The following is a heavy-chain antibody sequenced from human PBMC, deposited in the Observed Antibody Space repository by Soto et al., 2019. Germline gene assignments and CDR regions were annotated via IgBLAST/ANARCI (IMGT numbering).Heavy chain of an antibody. Sequence: QVVESGGGLVTPGASISLSCVGSVFDFTPAWMPWVRQAPGTGLEWVGRIKSKGSGGTTDYSAHVKGRFTISRDDSKTTVYLQMNSLQSEDTAVYFCSKQRGAAGYSYYGFEVWGQGITVTVTS. J-gene: IGHJ6*01. CDR3: SKQRGAAGYSYYGFEV. V-gene: IGHV3-15*01. D-gene: IGHD2-15*01. CDR2: IKSKGSGGTT. CDR1: VFDFTPAW.